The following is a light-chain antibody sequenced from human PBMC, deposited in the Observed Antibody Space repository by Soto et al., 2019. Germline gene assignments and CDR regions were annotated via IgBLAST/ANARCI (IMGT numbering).Light chain of an antibody. J-gene: IGLJ2*01. V-gene: IGLV2-8*01. CDR2: EVS. Sequence: QYALTQPPSASGSPGQSVTISCTGTSSDVGGYNYVSWYQQHPGKAPKLMISEVSKRPSGVPDRFSGSKSGNTASLTVSGLQAEDEAAYYCSSFAGNNTLVFGGGTKLTVL. CDR1: SSDVGGYNY. CDR3: SSFAGNNTLV.